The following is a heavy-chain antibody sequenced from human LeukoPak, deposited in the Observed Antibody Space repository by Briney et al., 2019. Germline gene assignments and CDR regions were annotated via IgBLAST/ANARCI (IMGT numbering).Heavy chain of an antibody. Sequence: GSLGLSCAASGFTFSSYWMNWARQAPGKGLEWVASINHNGNVNYYVDSVKGRFTIPRDNAKNSLYLQMSNLRAEDTAVYFCARGGGLDVWGQGATVTVSS. J-gene: IGHJ6*02. CDR2: INHNGNVN. CDR3: ARGGGLDV. V-gene: IGHV3-7*03. CDR1: GFTFSSYW. D-gene: IGHD3-16*01.